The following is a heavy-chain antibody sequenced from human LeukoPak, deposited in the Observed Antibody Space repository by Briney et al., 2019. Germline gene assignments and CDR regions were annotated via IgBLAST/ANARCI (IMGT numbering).Heavy chain of an antibody. V-gene: IGHV3-30*03. CDR2: ISYDGSNK. J-gene: IGHJ6*03. CDR3: AISPGPYYYYYYMDV. Sequence: GGSLRLSCAASGFTFSSYGMHWVRQAPGKGLEWVAVISYDGSNKYYADSVKGRFTISRDNSKNTLYLQMNSLRAEDTAVYYCAISPGPYYYYYYMDVWGKGTTVTVSS. D-gene: IGHD2-8*02. CDR1: GFTFSSYG.